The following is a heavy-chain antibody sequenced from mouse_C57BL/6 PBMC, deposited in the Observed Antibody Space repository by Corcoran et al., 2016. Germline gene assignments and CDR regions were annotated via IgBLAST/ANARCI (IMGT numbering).Heavy chain of an antibody. D-gene: IGHD1-1*01. V-gene: IGHV9-3*01. CDR1: GYTFTTYG. J-gene: IGHJ3*01. CDR3: ARTPFYFGSSPRTACFAY. CDR2: INTYSGVP. Sequence: QIQWVQSGPEMKKPGETVKISCKDSGYTFTTYGMSWVKQAPGKGLKWMGWINTYSGVPTYADDFKGRFAFSLETSASTAYLQINNLKNEDTATYFCARTPFYFGSSPRTACFAYWRQGTLVIVSA.